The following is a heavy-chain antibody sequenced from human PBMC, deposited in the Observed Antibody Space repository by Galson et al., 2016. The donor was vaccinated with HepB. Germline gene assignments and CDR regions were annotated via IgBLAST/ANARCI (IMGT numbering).Heavy chain of an antibody. D-gene: IGHD3-16*01. CDR3: ARLWGLAPPTWFDP. J-gene: IGHJ5*02. CDR2: INHYGDEQ. Sequence: SLRLSCAASGFTFSSYFMSWVRQAPGKGLEWVAYINHYGDEQYYVDSVKGRFTISRDNAKNSLYLQMNSLRAEDTAVYYCARLWGLAPPTWFDPLGQGTLVTVSS. V-gene: IGHV3-7*03. CDR1: GFTFSSYF.